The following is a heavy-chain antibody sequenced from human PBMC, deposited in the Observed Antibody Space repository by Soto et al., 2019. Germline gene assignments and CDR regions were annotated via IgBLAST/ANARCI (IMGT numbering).Heavy chain of an antibody. V-gene: IGHV3-33*01. D-gene: IGHD2-21*02. CDR2: IWYDGSDQ. CDR1: GFTFNTHG. Sequence: VPLVESGGGVVQPGTSLRLSCVASGFTFNTHGMHWVRQAPGKGLEWVAVIWYDGSDQYYADSVKGRFTVARDNSKNTLYLQVNRLRADDTAVYYCARATSGDQIDYWGQGTLVTVSS. CDR3: ARATSGDQIDY. J-gene: IGHJ4*02.